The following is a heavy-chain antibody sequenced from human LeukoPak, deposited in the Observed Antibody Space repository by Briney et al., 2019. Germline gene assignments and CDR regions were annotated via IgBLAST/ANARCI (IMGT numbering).Heavy chain of an antibody. CDR3: VRLGASDAFDI. D-gene: IGHD3-16*01. J-gene: IGHJ3*02. Sequence: QPGGSLRLSCAASGFTFSSYWMHWVRQAPGKGLVWVSHINTDGSSTSYAASVNGRFTISRDNAKNTLYLQMNSLRAEDSAVYYCVRLGASDAFDIWGQGTMVTVSS. V-gene: IGHV3-74*01. CDR2: INTDGSST. CDR1: GFTFSSYW.